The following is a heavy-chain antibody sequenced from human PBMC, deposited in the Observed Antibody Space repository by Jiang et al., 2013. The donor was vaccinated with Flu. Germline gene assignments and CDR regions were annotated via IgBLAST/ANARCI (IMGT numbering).Heavy chain of an antibody. V-gene: IGHV5-51*03. J-gene: IGHJ4*02. CDR3: ARPSDYGDYPKY. D-gene: IGHD4-17*01. CDR1: GYSFANYW. Sequence: GAEVKKPGESLKISCKASGYSFANYWIGWVRQVPGKGLEWMGIIYPGDSNTRYRPSFQGQVTMSVDKSISTAYLQWSSLKASDTAIYYCARPSDYGDYPKYWGQGTPVTVSS. CDR2: IYPGDSNT.